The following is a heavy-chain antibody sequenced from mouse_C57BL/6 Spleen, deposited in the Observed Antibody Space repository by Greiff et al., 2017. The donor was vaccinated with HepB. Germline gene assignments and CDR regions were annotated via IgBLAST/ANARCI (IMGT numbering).Heavy chain of an antibody. J-gene: IGHJ1*03. Sequence: VQLKESGAELVRPGASVKLSCTASGFNIKDYYMHWVKQRPEQGLEWIGRIDPEDGDTEYAPKFQGKATMTADTSSNTAYLQLSSLTSEDTAVYYCIVIYYYGSSPGFDVWGTGTTVTVSS. CDR3: IVIYYYGSSPGFDV. CDR1: GFNIKDYY. D-gene: IGHD1-1*01. V-gene: IGHV14-1*01. CDR2: IDPEDGDT.